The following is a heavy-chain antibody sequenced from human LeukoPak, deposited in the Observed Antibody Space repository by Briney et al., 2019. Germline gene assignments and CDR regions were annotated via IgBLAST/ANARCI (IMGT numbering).Heavy chain of an antibody. J-gene: IGHJ4*02. Sequence: SETLSLTCAVYGGSFSGYYWSWIRQPPGKGLEWIGEINHSGSTNYNPSLKSRVTISVDTSKNQFSLKLSSVTAADTAVYYCARGLYRYSSSWPYFDYWGQGTLVTVSS. CDR2: INHSGST. D-gene: IGHD6-13*01. CDR1: GGSFSGYY. V-gene: IGHV4-34*01. CDR3: ARGLYRYSSSWPYFDY.